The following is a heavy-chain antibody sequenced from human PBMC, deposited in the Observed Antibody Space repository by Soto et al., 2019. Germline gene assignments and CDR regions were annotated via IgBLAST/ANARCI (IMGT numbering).Heavy chain of an antibody. CDR3: AGSPSGFLEWLLHYYYHMDV. J-gene: IGHJ6*03. V-gene: IGHV3-21*01. Sequence: PGGSLRLSCAASGFTFSSYSMNWVRQAPGKGLEWVSSISSSSSYIYYADSVKGRFTISRDNAKNSLYLQMNSLRAEDTAVYYCAGSPSGFLEWLLHYYYHMDVWGKGTTVTVSS. CDR1: GFTFSSYS. CDR2: ISSSSSYI. D-gene: IGHD3-3*01.